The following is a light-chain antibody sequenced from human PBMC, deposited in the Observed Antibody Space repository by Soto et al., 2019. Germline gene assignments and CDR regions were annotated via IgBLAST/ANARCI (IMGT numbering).Light chain of an antibody. J-gene: IGKJ4*01. V-gene: IGKV3D-15*01. CDR3: QQYYRWGLS. CDR2: ASS. Sequence: VMTQSPANMSVSPGERVTLSCRASQNVATYVAWYQQKRGQAPRLLIYASSTRATDIPATFSGSGSGTQFSLTISSLQSEDSAVYYCQQYYRWGLSFGGGTKVEI. CDR1: QNVATY.